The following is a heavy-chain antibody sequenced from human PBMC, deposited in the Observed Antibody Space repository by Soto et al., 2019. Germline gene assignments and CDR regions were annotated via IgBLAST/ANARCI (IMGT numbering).Heavy chain of an antibody. CDR3: VSMRGRSGGRGLFDN. V-gene: IGHV3-48*03. CDR2: VSTTGGTK. Sequence: EVQLVESGGDVAQPGGSLRLSCATSGFIFSKVEMSWVRQVPGKGPQWLAYVSTTGGTKFYAHSVKGRFSVSREAGKRSVFLQMINIRPDDSAVSFFVSMRGRSGGRGLFDNWGQGTLVIVS. J-gene: IGHJ4*02. CDR1: GFIFSKVE. D-gene: IGHD2-2*01.